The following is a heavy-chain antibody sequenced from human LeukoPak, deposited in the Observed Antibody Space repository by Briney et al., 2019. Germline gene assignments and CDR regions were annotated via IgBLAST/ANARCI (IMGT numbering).Heavy chain of an antibody. D-gene: IGHD1-7*01. CDR1: GGTFSSYA. V-gene: IGHV1-69*13. J-gene: IGHJ5*02. Sequence: SVKVSCKASGGTFSSYAISWVRQAPGQGLEWMGGIIPIFGTANYAQKFQGRVTITADESTSTAYVELSSLRSEDTAVYYCATGLELVGWFDPWGQGTLVTVSS. CDR2: IIPIFGTA. CDR3: ATGLELVGWFDP.